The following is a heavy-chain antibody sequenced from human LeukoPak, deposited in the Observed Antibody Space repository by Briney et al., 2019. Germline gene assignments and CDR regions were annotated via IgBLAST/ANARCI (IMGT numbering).Heavy chain of an antibody. V-gene: IGHV3-21*01. Sequence: GSLRLSCAASGFTFSSYSMNWVRQAPGKGLEWVSSISSSSSYIYYADSVKGRFTISRDNAKNSLYLQMNSLRAEDTAVYYCASLRRDCGGDCYGYWGQGTLVTVSS. CDR3: ASLRRDCGGDCYGY. CDR2: ISSSSSYI. J-gene: IGHJ4*02. D-gene: IGHD2-21*01. CDR1: GFTFSSYS.